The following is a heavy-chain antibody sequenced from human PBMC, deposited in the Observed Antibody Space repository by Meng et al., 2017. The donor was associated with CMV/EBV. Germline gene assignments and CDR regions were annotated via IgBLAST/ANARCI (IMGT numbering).Heavy chain of an antibody. CDR2: IYYSGST. D-gene: IGHD3-3*01. CDR1: GGSVSSGSYY. J-gene: IGHJ6*02. Sequence: SETLSLTCTVSGGSVSSGSYYGSWIRQPPGKGLEWIGYIYYSGSTNYNPSLKSRVTISVDTSKNQFSLKLSSVTTADTAVYYCARDRVHYDFWSPSNYYYGMDVWGQGTTVTVSS. V-gene: IGHV4-61*01. CDR3: ARDRVHYDFWSPSNYYYGMDV.